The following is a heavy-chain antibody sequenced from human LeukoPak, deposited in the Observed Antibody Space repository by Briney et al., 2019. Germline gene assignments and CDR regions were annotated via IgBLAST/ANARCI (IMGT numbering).Heavy chain of an antibody. CDR2: IQSDGSYK. V-gene: IGHV3-30*02. Sequence: GGSLRLSCVASGLTFTGSGVHWLRQAPGKGLEWVAFIQSDGSYKDYVESVKGRFTSSRDDSKNTVYLQMNGLRPEDTAVYYCATARELLSAEYFQHWGQGTLVTVSS. CDR1: GLTFTGSG. CDR3: ATARELLSAEYFQH. D-gene: IGHD2-2*01. J-gene: IGHJ1*01.